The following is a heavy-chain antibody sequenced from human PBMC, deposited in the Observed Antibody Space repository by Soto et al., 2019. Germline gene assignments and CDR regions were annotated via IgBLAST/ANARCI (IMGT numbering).Heavy chain of an antibody. CDR1: GGSISSSNW. CDR3: ARSPDSSAPYYYYAMDA. V-gene: IGHV4-4*02. D-gene: IGHD3-22*01. Sequence: SETLSLTCAVSGGSISSSNWWSWVRQPPGKGLEWIGEIYHSGSTNYNPSLKSRVTISVDKSKNQFSLKLSSVTAADTAVYYCARSPDSSAPYYYYAMDAWGQGTTVTVSS. CDR2: IYHSGST. J-gene: IGHJ6*02.